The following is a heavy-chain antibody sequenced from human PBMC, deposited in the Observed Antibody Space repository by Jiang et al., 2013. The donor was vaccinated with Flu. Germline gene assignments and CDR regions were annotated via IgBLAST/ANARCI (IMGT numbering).Heavy chain of an antibody. V-gene: IGHV5-51*01. CDR1: GYTFTSNW. J-gene: IGHJ4*02. CDR2: IYPADSDT. D-gene: IGHD2-15*01. Sequence: QLVESGAEVKKPGESLKISCKASGYTFTSNWVAWVRQMPGKGLEWMGIIYPADSDTRYSPSFQGQVTISADKSISTAYLQWSSLKASDTAMYYCARGLGYCIGSSCYGGGRFDSWGQGTLVTVSS. CDR3: ARGLGYCIGSSCYGGGRFDS.